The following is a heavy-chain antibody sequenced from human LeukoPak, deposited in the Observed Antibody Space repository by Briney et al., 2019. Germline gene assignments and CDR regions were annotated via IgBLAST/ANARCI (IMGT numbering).Heavy chain of an antibody. D-gene: IGHD2-21*01. J-gene: IGHJ4*02. CDR1: GFTFSNAW. Sequence: GGSLRLSCAASGFTFSNAWMSWVRQAPGKGLEWVSGINWNGGSTGYADSVKGRFTISRDNAKNTLYLQMNSLRAEDTAVYYCAKDKGGGEKSYYFDYWGQGTLVTVSS. CDR3: AKDKGGGEKSYYFDY. CDR2: INWNGGST. V-gene: IGHV3-20*04.